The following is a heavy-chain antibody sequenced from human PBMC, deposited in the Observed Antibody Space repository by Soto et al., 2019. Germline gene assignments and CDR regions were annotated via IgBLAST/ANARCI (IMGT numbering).Heavy chain of an antibody. Sequence: GGSLRLSCAASGFTFSSYSMNWVRQAPGKGLEWVSSISSSSSYIYYADSVKGRFTISRDNAKNSLYLQMNSLRAEDTAVYYCARDQREAGVGLKSYMDVWGKGTTVTVSS. CDR2: ISSSSSYI. J-gene: IGHJ6*03. V-gene: IGHV3-21*01. CDR1: GFTFSSYS. D-gene: IGHD6-25*01. CDR3: ARDQREAGVGLKSYMDV.